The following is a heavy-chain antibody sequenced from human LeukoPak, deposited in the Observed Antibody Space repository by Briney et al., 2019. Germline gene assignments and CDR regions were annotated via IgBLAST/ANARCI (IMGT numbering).Heavy chain of an antibody. D-gene: IGHD2-15*01. Sequence: SETLSLTCTVSGGSISSYYWSWIRQPPGKGLEWIGYIYYSGSTNYNPSLKSRVTISVDTSKNQFSLKLSSVTAADTAVYYCARELILQGRGMDVWGQGTTVTVSS. J-gene: IGHJ6*02. CDR2: IYYSGST. CDR1: GGSISSYY. V-gene: IGHV4-59*01. CDR3: ARELILQGRGMDV.